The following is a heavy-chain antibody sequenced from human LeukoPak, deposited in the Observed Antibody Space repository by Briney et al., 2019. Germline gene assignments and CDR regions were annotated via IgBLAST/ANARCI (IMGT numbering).Heavy chain of an antibody. J-gene: IGHJ5*02. CDR2: IYYSGST. CDR1: GGSISSYY. V-gene: IGHV4-59*01. Sequence: SETLSLTCTVSGGSISSYYWSWIRQPPGKGLEWIGYIYYSGSTNYNPSLKSRVTMSVDTSKNQFSLKLSSVTAADTAVYYCARIRYNWFDPWGQGTLVTVSS. CDR3: ARIRYNWFDP.